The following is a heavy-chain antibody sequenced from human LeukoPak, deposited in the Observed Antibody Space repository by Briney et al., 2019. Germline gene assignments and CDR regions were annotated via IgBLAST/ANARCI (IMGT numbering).Heavy chain of an antibody. CDR2: IYSGGST. J-gene: IGHJ4*02. D-gene: IGHD6-19*01. CDR1: GFTVSSNY. CDR3: ARDRGSSGWYEFDY. V-gene: IGHV3-53*01. Sequence: PGGSLRLSCAASGFTVSSNYMSWVRQAPGKGLEWVSVIYSGGSTYYADSVKGRFTISRDNSKNTLYLQMNSLRAEDTAVYYCARDRGSSGWYEFDYWGQGTLVTVSS.